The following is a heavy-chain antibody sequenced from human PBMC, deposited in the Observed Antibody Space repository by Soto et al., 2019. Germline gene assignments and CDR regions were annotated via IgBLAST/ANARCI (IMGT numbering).Heavy chain of an antibody. CDR1: GGSIRSGGYY. CDR2: IYYSGNT. J-gene: IGHJ6*02. Sequence: SETLSLTCTVSGGSIRSGGYYWSWVRQNPRRGLEWIGNIYYSGNTYYNPSLKSRLTISVDTSKNQFSLHLSSVTAADTAVYYCARDRLMATAGTARHYFGLDVWGQGTTVTVSS. D-gene: IGHD5-18*01. CDR3: ARDRLMATAGTARHYFGLDV. V-gene: IGHV4-31*03.